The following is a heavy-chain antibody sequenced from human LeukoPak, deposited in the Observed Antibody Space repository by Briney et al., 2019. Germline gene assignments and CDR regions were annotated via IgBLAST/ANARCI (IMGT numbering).Heavy chain of an antibody. CDR2: ISYDGSNK. V-gene: IGHV3-30*18. D-gene: IGHD3-22*01. Sequence: PGRSLRLSCAASGFTFSSYGMHWVRQAPGKGLEWVAVISYDGSNKYYADSVKGRFTISRDNSKNTLYLQMNSLRAEDTAVYYCAKGSITMIVVASIQDWGQGTLVTVSS. CDR1: GFTFSSYG. CDR3: AKGSITMIVVASIQD. J-gene: IGHJ4*02.